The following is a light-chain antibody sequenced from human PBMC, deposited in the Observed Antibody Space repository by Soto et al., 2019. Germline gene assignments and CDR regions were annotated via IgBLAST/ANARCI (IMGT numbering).Light chain of an antibody. CDR1: SSDVGGYEY. CDR2: EVS. J-gene: IGLJ1*01. V-gene: IGLV2-14*01. CDR3: SSYTTANTYV. Sequence: QSVLTQPASVSVSPGQSITVSCTGTSSDVGGYEYVSWYQHHPGKAPKLMIYEVSNRPSGVSHRFSGSKSGNTASLTISGLQAEDEADYYCSSYTTANTYVFGTGTKVTVL.